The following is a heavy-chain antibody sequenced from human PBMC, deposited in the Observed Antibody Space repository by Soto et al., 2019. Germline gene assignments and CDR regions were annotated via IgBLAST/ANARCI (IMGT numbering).Heavy chain of an antibody. D-gene: IGHD2-15*01. CDR2: TYYKSKWYY. J-gene: IGHJ5*02. CDR1: GDSVSGNGVA. Sequence: PLQTLSRTCSISGDSVSGNGVAWNWIRQSPSRGLEWLGRTYYKSKWYYNYAASVKSRITIRPDTSKNQFSLQLNSVSPEDTAVYYCAKAGLTSGTLWFGPWGQGTLVTVSS. CDR3: AKAGLTSGTLWFGP. V-gene: IGHV6-1*01.